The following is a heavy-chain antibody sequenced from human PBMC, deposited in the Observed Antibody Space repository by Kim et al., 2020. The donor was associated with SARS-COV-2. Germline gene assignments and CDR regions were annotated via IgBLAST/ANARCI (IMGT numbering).Heavy chain of an antibody. CDR1: GGSISSYY. V-gene: IGHV4-59*01. D-gene: IGHD3-10*01. CDR3: ATNGDGSGSYYNSEYYFDY. CDR2: IYYSGST. Sequence: SETLSLTCTVSGGSISSYYWSWIRQPPGKGLEWIGYIYYSGSTNYSPSLKSRVTISVDTSKNQFSLKLSSVTAADTAVYYCATNGDGSGSYYNSEYYFDYWGQGTLVTVSS. J-gene: IGHJ4*02.